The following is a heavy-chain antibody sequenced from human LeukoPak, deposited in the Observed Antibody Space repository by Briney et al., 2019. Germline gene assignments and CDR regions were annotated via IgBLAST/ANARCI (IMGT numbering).Heavy chain of an antibody. J-gene: IGHJ4*02. CDR3: ARGPLYSSSWSLLGFDY. CDR2: ISYDGSNK. V-gene: IGHV3-30-3*01. D-gene: IGHD6-13*01. CDR1: GFTFSSYA. Sequence: GRSLRLSCAASGFTFSSYAMHWVRQAPGKGLEWVAVISYDGSNKYYADSVKGRFTISRGNSKNTLYLQMNSLRAEDTAVYYCARGPLYSSSWSLLGFDYWGQGTLVTVSS.